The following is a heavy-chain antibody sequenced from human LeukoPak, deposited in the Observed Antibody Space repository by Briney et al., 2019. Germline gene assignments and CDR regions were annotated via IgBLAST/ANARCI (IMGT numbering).Heavy chain of an antibody. D-gene: IGHD4-23*01. CDR3: ATNTYGGNSYGMDV. Sequence: ASVKVSCKVSGYTLTELSMHWVRQAPGKGLEWMGGFDPEDGETIYAQKFQGRVTMTEDTSTDTAYMELSSLRSEDTAVYYCATNTYGGNSYGMDVWGQGTTVTVSS. V-gene: IGHV1-24*01. CDR1: GYTLTELS. J-gene: IGHJ6*02. CDR2: FDPEDGET.